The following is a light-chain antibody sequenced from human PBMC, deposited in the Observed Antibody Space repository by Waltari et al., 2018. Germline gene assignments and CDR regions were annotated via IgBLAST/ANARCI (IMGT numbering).Light chain of an antibody. CDR2: EST. CDR1: QDIDDD. J-gene: IGKJ2*01. V-gene: IGKV5-2*01. Sequence: ETTLTQSPAFMSATPGDKVNISCKASQDIDDDVNWYQQKPGEAPILIMLESTTSVHGISPRFSGIGYGRDFTLTINNIQSEDAAYYFCLQHDNFPLTFGQGTKVEIK. CDR3: LQHDNFPLT.